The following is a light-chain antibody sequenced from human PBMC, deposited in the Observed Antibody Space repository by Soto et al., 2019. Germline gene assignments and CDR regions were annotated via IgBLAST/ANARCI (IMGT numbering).Light chain of an antibody. V-gene: IGLV2-8*01. J-gene: IGLJ2*01. CDR2: DVT. CDR3: ASYAGSNLVV. CDR1: SSDIGNYNY. Sequence: QSVLTQPPSASGSPGQSVTISCTGTSSDIGNYNYVSWYQQHPGKAPKLLIYDVTKRPSGVPDRFSGSKSGNAASLTVSGLQAEDEADYYCASYAGSNLVVFGGGTKLTVL.